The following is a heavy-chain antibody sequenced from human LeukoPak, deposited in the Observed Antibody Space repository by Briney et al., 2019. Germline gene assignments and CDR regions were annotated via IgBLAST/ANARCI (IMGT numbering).Heavy chain of an antibody. J-gene: IGHJ4*02. CDR3: ARQHPSGRGSGLDY. V-gene: IGHV4-59*08. Sequence: SETLSLTCTVSGGSISGYYWSWIRQPPGKGLEWIGYIYYSGVTNYNPSLRSRLTISVDTSRNQLSLELSSVTAADTAVYYCARQHPSGRGSGLDYWGQGTLAIVSS. D-gene: IGHD2-15*01. CDR2: IYYSGVT. CDR1: GGSISGYY.